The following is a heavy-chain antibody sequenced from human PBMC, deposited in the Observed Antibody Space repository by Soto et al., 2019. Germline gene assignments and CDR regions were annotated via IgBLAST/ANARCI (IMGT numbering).Heavy chain of an antibody. CDR2: ITGSGDST. J-gene: IGHJ4*02. V-gene: IGHV3-23*01. CDR3: AKALQFIGWLSAQTLDY. Sequence: EVQLLESGGGLVQPGGSLRLSCAVSGFTFSSHAMSWVRQAPGTGLECVSSITGSGDSTYYADSVKGRFTISRDKSKSTLYLQMNSLRAEDTAVYYCAKALQFIGWLSAQTLDYWGQGTQVTVSS. CDR1: GFTFSSHA. D-gene: IGHD3-9*01.